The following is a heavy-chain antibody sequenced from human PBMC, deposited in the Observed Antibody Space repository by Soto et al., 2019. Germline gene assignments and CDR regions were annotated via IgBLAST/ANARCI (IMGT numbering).Heavy chain of an antibody. D-gene: IGHD3-16*02. Sequence: EVQLLESGGGLVQPGGSLRLSCAASGFTFSSYAMSWVRQAPGKGLEWVSTISGSGTGTYNADSVKGRFTISRDNSKNTLYLPRSSLTAKDTAVSYCAQPDRFEGDYYYMDVWGKGTTFTVAS. J-gene: IGHJ6*03. V-gene: IGHV3-23*01. CDR3: AQPDRFEGDYYYMDV. CDR2: ISGSGTGT. CDR1: GFTFSSYA.